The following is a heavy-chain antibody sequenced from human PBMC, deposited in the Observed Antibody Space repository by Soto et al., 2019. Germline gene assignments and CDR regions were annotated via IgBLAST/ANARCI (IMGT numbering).Heavy chain of an antibody. D-gene: IGHD3-22*01. Sequence: SLRLSCAASGFTFSSYGMHWVRQAPGKGLEWVAVIWYDGSNKYYADSVKGRFTISRDNSKNTLYLQMNSLRAEDTAVYYCARDAAYYYDSSGYNDYWGQGTLVTVS. J-gene: IGHJ4*02. CDR3: ARDAAYYYDSSGYNDY. V-gene: IGHV3-33*01. CDR2: IWYDGSNK. CDR1: GFTFSSYG.